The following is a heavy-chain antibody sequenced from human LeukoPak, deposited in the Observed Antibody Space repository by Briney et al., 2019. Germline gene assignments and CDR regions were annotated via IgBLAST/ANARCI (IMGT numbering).Heavy chain of an antibody. D-gene: IGHD6-19*01. CDR1: GFTFSTYW. CDR2: IKQDGSEK. Sequence: GGSLRLSCAASGFTFSTYWMTWVRQAPGKGLEWVANIKQDGSEKSYVDSVKGRFTISRDNAKNSLYLQMNSLRAEDTAVYYCARGRIAVAGTYIPSNWGPQLYYMDVWGKGTTVTVSS. J-gene: IGHJ6*03. V-gene: IGHV3-7*01. CDR3: ARGRIAVAGTYIPSNWGPQLYYMDV.